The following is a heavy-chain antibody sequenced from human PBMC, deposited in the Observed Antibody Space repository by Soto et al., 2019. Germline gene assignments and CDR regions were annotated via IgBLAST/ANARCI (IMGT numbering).Heavy chain of an antibody. Sequence: PSETLSLTCDVSGGSIDNSHSFWGWVRQPPGRGLEFLGSVYYSGGTYYNPSLKSRVTVSVDTSKNQVSLRVRSVTVAETAMYYCVKGYCSISCPNYDPPKQFDSWGQGTLVTVSS. D-gene: IGHD2-15*01. CDR1: GGSIDNSHSF. CDR2: VYYSGGT. V-gene: IGHV4-39*01. J-gene: IGHJ4*02. CDR3: VKGYCSISCPNYDPPKQFDS.